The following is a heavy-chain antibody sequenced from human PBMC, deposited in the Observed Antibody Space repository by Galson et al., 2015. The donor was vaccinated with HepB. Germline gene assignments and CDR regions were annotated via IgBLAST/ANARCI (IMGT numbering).Heavy chain of an antibody. CDR1: GFTFSTYS. Sequence: SLRLSCAVSGFTFSTYSMNWVRQAPGEGLEWVSYISSSSSTIYYADSVKGRFTISRDNAKNSLYLQMNSLRAEDKAVYYCARDIPNGAAAGTGYFDYWGQGTLVTVSS. CDR2: ISSSSSTI. J-gene: IGHJ4*02. V-gene: IGHV3-48*01. D-gene: IGHD6-13*01. CDR3: ARDIPNGAAAGTGYFDY.